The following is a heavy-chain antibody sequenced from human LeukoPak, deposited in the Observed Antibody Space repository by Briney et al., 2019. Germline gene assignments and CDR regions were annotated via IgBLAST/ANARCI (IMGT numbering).Heavy chain of an antibody. J-gene: IGHJ4*02. Sequence: ASVKVSCKASGYTFTNYAINWVRQAPGQGLEWMGWINTNTGNPTYAQGFTGRFVFSLDTSVSTAYLQISNLKAEDTAVYYCARDSYYYDSSSRTFDYWGQGTLVTVSS. CDR1: GYTFTNYA. CDR2: INTNTGNP. V-gene: IGHV7-4-1*02. CDR3: ARDSYYYDSSSRTFDY. D-gene: IGHD3-22*01.